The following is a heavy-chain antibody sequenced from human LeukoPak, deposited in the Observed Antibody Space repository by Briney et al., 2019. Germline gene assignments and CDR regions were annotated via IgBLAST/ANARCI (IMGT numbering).Heavy chain of an antibody. Sequence: SVKVSCKASGGTFSSYAISWVRQAPGQGLEWMGGIIPIFGTANYAQKFQGRVTISTDESTSTAYMELSSLRSEDTAVYYCARGSDSSGYLNYWGQGTLVTVSS. CDR1: GGTFSSYA. CDR2: IIPIFGTA. CDR3: ARGSDSSGYLNY. D-gene: IGHD3-22*01. J-gene: IGHJ4*02. V-gene: IGHV1-69*05.